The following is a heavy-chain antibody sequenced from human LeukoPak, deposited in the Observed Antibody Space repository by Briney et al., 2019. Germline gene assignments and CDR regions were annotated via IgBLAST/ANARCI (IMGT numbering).Heavy chain of an antibody. Sequence: SETLSLTCTVSGGSISSSSYYWGWIRQPPGKGLEWIGSIYYSGSTYYNPSLKSRVTISVDTSKNQFSLKLSSVTAADTAVYYCARDQGLTYYYGSGSYIVGYFDYWGQGTLVTASS. D-gene: IGHD3-10*01. CDR2: IYYSGST. V-gene: IGHV4-39*02. CDR1: GGSISSSSYY. J-gene: IGHJ4*02. CDR3: ARDQGLTYYYGSGSYIVGYFDY.